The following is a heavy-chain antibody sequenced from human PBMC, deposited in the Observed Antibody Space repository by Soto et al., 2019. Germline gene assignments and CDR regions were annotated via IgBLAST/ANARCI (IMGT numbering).Heavy chain of an antibody. D-gene: IGHD3-22*01. CDR2: IYYSGST. Sequence: SATLSLTCAVSGGSISSGGYYWSWIRQPPGKGLEWIGYIYYSGSTNYNPSLKSRVTISVDTSKNQFSLKLSSVTAADTAVYYFASRHREYYYDSSGSSYYFDYWGQGTLVTVSS. J-gene: IGHJ4*02. CDR3: ASRHREYYYDSSGSSYYFDY. V-gene: IGHV4-61*08. CDR1: GGSISSGGYY.